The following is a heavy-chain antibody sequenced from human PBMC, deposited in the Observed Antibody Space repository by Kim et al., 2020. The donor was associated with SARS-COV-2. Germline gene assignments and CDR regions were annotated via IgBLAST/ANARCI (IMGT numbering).Heavy chain of an antibody. D-gene: IGHD2-15*01. CDR2: ISGSGGNT. CDR3: AKQLGSSCYSSMGY. CDR1: GFTFSSYA. J-gene: IGHJ4*02. Sequence: GGSLRLSCAASGFTFSSYAMSWVRQAPGKGLDWVSVISGSGGNTYYADSVKGRFTISRDNSKNTLYLQMNSLRVEDTAVYYCAKQLGSSCYSSMGYWGQGTLVTVSS. V-gene: IGHV3-23*01.